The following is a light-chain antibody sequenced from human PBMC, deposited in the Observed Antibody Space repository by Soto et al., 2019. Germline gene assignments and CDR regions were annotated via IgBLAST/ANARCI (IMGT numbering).Light chain of an antibody. Sequence: SYELTQPPSVSVSPGQTASITCSGDKLGNKYACWYQQKPGQSPVLVIYQDIKRPSGIPERFSGSNSGNTATLTISGTQAMDEADYYCQAWDISTVVFGRGTKLTVL. CDR3: QAWDISTVV. CDR2: QDI. J-gene: IGLJ2*01. V-gene: IGLV3-1*01. CDR1: KLGNKY.